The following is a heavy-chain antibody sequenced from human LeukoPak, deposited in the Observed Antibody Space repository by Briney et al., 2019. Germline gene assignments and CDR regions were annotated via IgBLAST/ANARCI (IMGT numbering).Heavy chain of an antibody. Sequence: GASVKVSCKASGHTFTSYGISWVRQAPGQGLEWMGWISGYNGNTNYAQKVKGRVTMTIDKSTSTAYMELRSLRSDDTAVYYCARGPSITIFGVVNDYWGQGTLVTVSS. D-gene: IGHD3-3*01. J-gene: IGHJ4*02. V-gene: IGHV1-18*01. CDR2: ISGYNGNT. CDR3: ARGPSITIFGVVNDY. CDR1: GHTFTSYG.